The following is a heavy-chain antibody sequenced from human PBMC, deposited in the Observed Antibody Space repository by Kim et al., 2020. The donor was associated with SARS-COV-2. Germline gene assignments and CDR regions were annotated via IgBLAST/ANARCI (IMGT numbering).Heavy chain of an antibody. Sequence: GGSLRLSCAASGFTFSSYSMNWVRQAPGKGLEWVSSISSSSSYIYYADSVKGRFTISRDNAKNSLYLQMNSLRAEDTAVYYCAGKWSDYGDYWPFDYWGQGTLVTVSS. V-gene: IGHV3-21*01. CDR2: ISSSSSYI. D-gene: IGHD4-17*01. CDR1: GFTFSSYS. CDR3: AGKWSDYGDYWPFDY. J-gene: IGHJ4*02.